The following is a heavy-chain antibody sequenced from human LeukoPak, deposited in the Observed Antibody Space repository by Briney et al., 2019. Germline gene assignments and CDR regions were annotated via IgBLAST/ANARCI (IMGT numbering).Heavy chain of an antibody. V-gene: IGHV1-18*01. D-gene: IGHD3-22*01. CDR2: ISAYNGDT. CDR1: GYTFTSYG. Sequence: ASVKVSCKASGYTFTSYGISWVRQAPGQGLEWMGWISAYNGDTHYAQKLQGRVTVTTDTSTSTAYMELSSLRSEDTAVYYCASLNYYDSSGYFYGMDVWGQGTTVTVSS. J-gene: IGHJ6*02. CDR3: ASLNYYDSSGYFYGMDV.